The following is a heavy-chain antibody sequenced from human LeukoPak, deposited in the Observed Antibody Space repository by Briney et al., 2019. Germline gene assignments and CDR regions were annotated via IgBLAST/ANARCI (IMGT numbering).Heavy chain of an antibody. Sequence: SETLSLTCTVSGGSISSYHWHWIRQPPGKGLEWIGYIYYSGSTNYSPSLRSRVTTSVDTSKSQFSLKLTSVTAADAAVYYCARASIYGGYWYFDLWGRGTLVTVSS. V-gene: IGHV4-59*01. CDR2: IYYSGST. CDR1: GGSISSYH. J-gene: IGHJ2*01. D-gene: IGHD4-23*01. CDR3: ARASIYGGYWYFDL.